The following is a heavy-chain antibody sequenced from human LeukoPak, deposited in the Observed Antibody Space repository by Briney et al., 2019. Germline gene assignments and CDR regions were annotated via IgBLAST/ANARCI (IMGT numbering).Heavy chain of an antibody. V-gene: IGHV4-4*02. D-gene: IGHD6-13*01. Sequence: SETLSLTCAVSGGSISSSNWWSWVRQPPGKGLEWIGEIYHSGSTNYNPSLKSRVTISVDKSKNQFSLKLSSVTAADTAVYYCVTTYSSSRKNTFGYWGQGTLVTVSS. CDR1: GGSISSSNW. CDR2: IYHSGST. J-gene: IGHJ4*02. CDR3: VTTYSSSRKNTFGY.